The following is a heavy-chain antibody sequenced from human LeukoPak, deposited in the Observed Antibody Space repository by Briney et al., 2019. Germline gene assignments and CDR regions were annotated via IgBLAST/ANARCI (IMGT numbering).Heavy chain of an antibody. CDR3: VKSWATSWYVLDF. CDR2: ITSDGGDT. Sequence: GGSLRPSCSASGFTFSGYAMHWVRQAPGKGLEYVSVITSDGGDTYYADSVKGRFTISRDNSKNTLYLQMSSLEPEDTAVYYCVKSWATSWYVLDFWGQGTLVTVSS. J-gene: IGHJ4*02. V-gene: IGHV3-64D*09. D-gene: IGHD6-13*01. CDR1: GFTFSGYA.